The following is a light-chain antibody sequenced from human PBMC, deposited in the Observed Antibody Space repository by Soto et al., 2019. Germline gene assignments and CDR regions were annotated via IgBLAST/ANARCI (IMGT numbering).Light chain of an antibody. J-gene: IGLJ1*01. CDR2: EVS. CDR1: SSDVGGYNY. Sequence: QSVLTQPPSASGSPGQSVTISCIGTSSDVGGYNYVSWYQQHPGKAPKLMIYEVSKRPSGVPDRFSGSKSGNTASLTVSGLQAEDEADYYCGSWDSSLSAYVFGTGTKLTVL. V-gene: IGLV2-8*01. CDR3: GSWDSSLSAYV.